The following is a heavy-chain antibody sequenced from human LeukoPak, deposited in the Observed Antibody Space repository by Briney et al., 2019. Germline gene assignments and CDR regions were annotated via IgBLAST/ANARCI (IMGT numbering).Heavy chain of an antibody. Sequence: SETLSLTCTVSGGSISSYYWSWIRQPPGKGLEWIGYIYYSGSTNYNPSLKSRVTISVDTSKNQFSLKLSSVTAADTAVYYCARLHQGAVAGRDYYYYGMDVWGQGTTVTVSS. J-gene: IGHJ6*02. CDR1: GGSISSYY. D-gene: IGHD6-19*01. V-gene: IGHV4-59*08. CDR3: ARLHQGAVAGRDYYYYGMDV. CDR2: IYYSGST.